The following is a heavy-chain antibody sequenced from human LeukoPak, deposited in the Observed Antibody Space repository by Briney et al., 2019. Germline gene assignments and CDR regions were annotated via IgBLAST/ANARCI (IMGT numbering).Heavy chain of an antibody. CDR2: ISGSGGST. J-gene: IGHJ4*02. D-gene: IGHD1-26*01. CDR3: AKLLSGWELLSSFDY. Sequence: GRSLRLSCAASGFTFSSYAMSWVRQAPGKGLEWVSAISGSGGSTYYADSVKGRFTISRDNSKNTLYLQMNSLRAEDTAVYYCAKLLSGWELLSSFDYWGQGTLVTVSS. CDR1: GFTFSSYA. V-gene: IGHV3-23*01.